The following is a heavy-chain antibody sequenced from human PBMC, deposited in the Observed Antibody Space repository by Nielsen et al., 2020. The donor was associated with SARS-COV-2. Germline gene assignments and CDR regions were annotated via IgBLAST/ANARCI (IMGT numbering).Heavy chain of an antibody. D-gene: IGHD6-19*01. V-gene: IGHV3-23*01. CDR1: GFMFSTYA. CDR3: AKDSEVAGYDH. CDR2: ITGSGGRT. J-gene: IGHJ4*02. Sequence: GESLKISCAASGFMFSTYAMSWVRQAPGKGLEWVSGITGSGGRTHSADSVKGRFTISRDSSKNTLYLQMNSLRVDDTAVYYCAKDSEVAGYDHWGQGTLVTVSS.